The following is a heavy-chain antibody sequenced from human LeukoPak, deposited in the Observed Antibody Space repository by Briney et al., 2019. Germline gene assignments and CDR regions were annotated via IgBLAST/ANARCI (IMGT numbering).Heavy chain of an antibody. Sequence: SETLSLTCTVSGGSISSGSYYWSWIRQPAGKGLEWIGRIYTSGSTNYNPSLKSRVTISVDTSKNQFSLKLSSVTAAGTAVYYCARNPYYYDSSGLIDYWGQGTLVTVSS. CDR2: IYTSGST. D-gene: IGHD3-22*01. CDR3: ARNPYYYDSSGLIDY. V-gene: IGHV4-61*02. CDR1: GGSISSGSYY. J-gene: IGHJ4*02.